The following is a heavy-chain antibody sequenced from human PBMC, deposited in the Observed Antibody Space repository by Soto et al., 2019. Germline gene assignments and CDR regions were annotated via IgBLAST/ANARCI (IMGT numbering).Heavy chain of an antibody. J-gene: IGHJ4*02. CDR2: INSYNGVT. CDR3: ARNRYNRGSFDY. Sequence: QVQLVQSGAEVKKPGASVKVSCKASGYTFTDYGITWVRQAPGQGLQWMGWINSYNGVTNNAHSFQGRVSMTTDTSTSTAYLELGSLRSHATAVYYCARNRYNRGSFDYWGQGSLLTVSS. D-gene: IGHD1-1*01. CDR1: GYTFTDYG. V-gene: IGHV1-18*01.